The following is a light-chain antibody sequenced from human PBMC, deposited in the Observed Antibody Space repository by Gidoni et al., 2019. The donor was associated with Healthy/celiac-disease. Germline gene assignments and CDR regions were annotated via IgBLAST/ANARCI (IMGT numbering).Light chain of an antibody. V-gene: IGKV4-1*01. CDR1: QSVLYSSNNKNY. J-gene: IGKJ1*01. Sequence: VSLGERATINCKSSQSVLYSSNNKNYLAWYQQKPGQPPKLLIYWASTRESGVPDRFSGSGSGTDFTLTISSLQAEDGAVYYCQQDDSTPWTFGQGTKVEIK. CDR2: WAS. CDR3: QQDDSTPWT.